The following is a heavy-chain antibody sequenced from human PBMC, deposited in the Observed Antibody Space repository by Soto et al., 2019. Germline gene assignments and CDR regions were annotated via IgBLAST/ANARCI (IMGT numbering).Heavy chain of an antibody. Sequence: GGSLRLSCAASGFTFSSYAMSWVRQAPGKGLEWVSAISGSGGSTYYADSVKGRFTISRDNSKNTLYLQMNSLRAEDTAVYYCAKAPRTVVAATMFYYFDYWGQGTLVTVSS. D-gene: IGHD2-15*01. CDR1: GFTFSSYA. J-gene: IGHJ4*02. CDR2: ISGSGGST. CDR3: AKAPRTVVAATMFYYFDY. V-gene: IGHV3-23*01.